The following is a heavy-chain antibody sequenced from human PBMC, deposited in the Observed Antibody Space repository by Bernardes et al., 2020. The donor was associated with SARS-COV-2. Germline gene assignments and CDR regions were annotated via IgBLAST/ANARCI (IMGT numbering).Heavy chain of an antibody. CDR3: ARKGIGFWSAGGTSDGMDV. J-gene: IGHJ6*02. D-gene: IGHD3-3*01. V-gene: IGHV4-61*02. Sequence: SETLSLTCTVSGGSISSGSYYWSWIRQPAGKGLEWIGRIYTSGSTNYNPSLKSRVTISVDTSKNQFSLKLSSVTAADTAVYYCARKGIGFWSAGGTSDGMDVWGQGTTVTVSS. CDR2: IYTSGST. CDR1: GGSISSGSYY.